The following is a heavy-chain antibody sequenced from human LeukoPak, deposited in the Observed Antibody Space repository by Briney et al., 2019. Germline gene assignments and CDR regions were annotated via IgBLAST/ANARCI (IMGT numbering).Heavy chain of an antibody. Sequence: GGSLRLSCAASGFTFSSYSMNWVRQAPGKGLEWVSSISSSSSYIYYADSVKGRFTISRDNAKNSLYLQMNSLRAEDTAVYYRARSYLRDLVVVPAATFYYYYGMDVWGQGTTVTVSS. V-gene: IGHV3-21*01. D-gene: IGHD2-2*01. CDR2: ISSSSSYI. CDR3: ARSYLRDLVVVPAATFYYYYGMDV. CDR1: GFTFSSYS. J-gene: IGHJ6*02.